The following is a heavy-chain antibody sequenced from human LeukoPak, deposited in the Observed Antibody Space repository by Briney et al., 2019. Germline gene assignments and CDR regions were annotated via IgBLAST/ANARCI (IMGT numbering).Heavy chain of an antibody. CDR2: ISAYNGNT. CDR1: GYTFTGYY. J-gene: IGHJ1*01. Sequence: ASVKVSCKASGYTFTGYYMHWVRQAPGQGLEWMGWISAYNGNTNYAQKLQGRVTMTTDTSTSTAYMELRSLRSDDTAVYYCARAPWYYDSSGYYLEYFQHWGQGTLVTVSS. V-gene: IGHV1-18*04. D-gene: IGHD3-22*01. CDR3: ARAPWYYDSSGYYLEYFQH.